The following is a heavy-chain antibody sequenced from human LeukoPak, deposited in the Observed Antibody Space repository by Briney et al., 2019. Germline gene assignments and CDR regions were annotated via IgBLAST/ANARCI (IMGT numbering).Heavy chain of an antibody. J-gene: IGHJ3*02. Sequence: GGSLRLSCAASGFTFSGYAMSWVRQAPGKGLEWVSSISGSGVTTYYADSVKGRFTISRDNSKNTLYLQMSRLSAEDSAVYYCAKDSWSFHDAFDIWGQGTMVTVSS. CDR1: GFTFSGYA. CDR2: ISGSGVTT. D-gene: IGHD2-21*01. V-gene: IGHV3-23*01. CDR3: AKDSWSFHDAFDI.